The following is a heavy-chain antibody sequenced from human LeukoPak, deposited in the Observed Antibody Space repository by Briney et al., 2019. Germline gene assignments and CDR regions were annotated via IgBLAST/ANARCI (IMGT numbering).Heavy chain of an antibody. V-gene: IGHV4-39*07. Sequence: SETLSLTCTVSGGSISSSSYYWGWIRQPPGKGLEWIGSIYYSGSTYYNPSLKSRVTISVDTSKNQFSLKLSSVTAADTAVYYCARELRTSWSAPFFDYWGRGTLVTVSS. J-gene: IGHJ4*02. CDR1: GGSISSSSYY. CDR3: ARELRTSWSAPFFDY. CDR2: IYYSGST. D-gene: IGHD3-3*01.